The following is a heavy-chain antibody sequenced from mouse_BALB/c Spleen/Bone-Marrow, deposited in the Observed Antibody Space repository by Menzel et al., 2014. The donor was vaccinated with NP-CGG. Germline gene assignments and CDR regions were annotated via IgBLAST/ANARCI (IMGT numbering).Heavy chain of an antibody. CDR3: NTGFAY. V-gene: IGHV6-6*02. Sequence: EVKLVESGGGLVQPGGSMKLSCVASGFTFSNYWMDWVRQSPEKGLEWVAEIRLKSHNYATRYAESVKGRFTISRDDSKSSVYLQMSNLRAEDSGIYYCNTGFAYWGQGTLVTVSA. CDR2: IRLKSHNYAT. CDR1: GFTFSNYW. J-gene: IGHJ3*01.